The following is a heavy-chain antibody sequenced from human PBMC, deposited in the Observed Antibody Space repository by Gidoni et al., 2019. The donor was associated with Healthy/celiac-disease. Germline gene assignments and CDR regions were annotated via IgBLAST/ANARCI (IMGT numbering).Heavy chain of an antibody. Sequence: EVQLLESGGGLVQPGGSLSLSCAASGFTFRRYAMRWVRQAPGKGLDLVSAISGSGGSTYYADSVKGRFTISRDNSKNTLYLQMNSLRAEDTAVYYCAKDQGYGGNSGGVDYWGQGTLVTVSS. J-gene: IGHJ4*02. CDR2: ISGSGGST. V-gene: IGHV3-23*01. CDR3: AKDQGYGGNSGGVDY. D-gene: IGHD4-17*01. CDR1: GFTFRRYA.